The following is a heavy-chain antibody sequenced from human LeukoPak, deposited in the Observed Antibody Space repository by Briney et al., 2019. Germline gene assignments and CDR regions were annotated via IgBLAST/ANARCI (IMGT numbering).Heavy chain of an antibody. D-gene: IGHD2-15*01. CDR3: ARVLGGSNFDC. J-gene: IGHJ4*02. CDR1: GGSISSSNW. CDR2: TFHSGST. V-gene: IGHV4-4*02. Sequence: PSETLSLTCAVSGGSISSSNWWSWVRQPPGKGLEWIGETFHSGSTNYNPSLKSRVTISVDKSKNQFSLKLSSVTAADTAVYHCARVLGGSNFDCWGQGALVTVSS.